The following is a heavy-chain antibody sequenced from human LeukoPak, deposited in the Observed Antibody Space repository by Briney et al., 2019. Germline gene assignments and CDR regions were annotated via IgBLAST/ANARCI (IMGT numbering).Heavy chain of an antibody. Sequence: PGGSLRLSCVASGFTFSSYGMQWVRQAPGKGLGWVAFTGFDGSKIYYADSVKGRFTISRDNSKNTVNLQMNSLRVEDTAVYYCAKDSDTYGHRHFDHWGQGTLVTVSS. CDR1: GFTFSSYG. D-gene: IGHD2-8*01. V-gene: IGHV3-30*02. CDR2: TGFDGSKI. CDR3: AKDSDTYGHRHFDH. J-gene: IGHJ4*02.